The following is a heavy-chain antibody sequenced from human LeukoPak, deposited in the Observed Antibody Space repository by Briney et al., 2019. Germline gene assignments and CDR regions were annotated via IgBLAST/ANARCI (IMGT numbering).Heavy chain of an antibody. V-gene: IGHV4-38-2*02. J-gene: IGHJ4*02. CDR1: GYSVSSGYY. Sequence: SETLSLTCTVSGYSVSSGYYWGWMRPSPGKGLEWIGSIYHSGSTYYSPSLRSRATMSVDTSKNQFSLKLSSVTAVDTAVYYCARWDLGATKGGIDYWGQGTLVTVSS. D-gene: IGHD1-26*01. CDR3: ARWDLGATKGGIDY. CDR2: IYHSGST.